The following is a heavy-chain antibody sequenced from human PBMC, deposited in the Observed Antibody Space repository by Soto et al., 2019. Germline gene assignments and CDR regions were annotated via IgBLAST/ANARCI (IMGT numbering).Heavy chain of an antibody. D-gene: IGHD3-22*01. J-gene: IGHJ4*02. Sequence: SVKVSCKASGFTFTSSAMQWVRQARGQRLEWIGWIVVGSGNTNYAQKFQERVTITRDMSTSTAYMELSSLRSEDTAVYYCAALYYDSSGPFDYWGQGTLVTVSS. CDR2: IVVGSGNT. CDR1: GFTFTSSA. V-gene: IGHV1-58*02. CDR3: AALYYDSSGPFDY.